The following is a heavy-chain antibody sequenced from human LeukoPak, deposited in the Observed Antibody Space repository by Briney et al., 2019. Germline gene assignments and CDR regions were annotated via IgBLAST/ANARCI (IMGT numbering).Heavy chain of an antibody. Sequence: KVSCKASGYTFTPYWIGWVRQMLGEGLEWMGIIYPGDSDPRYSPSFQGQVTISADKSISTAYLQWSSLKASDSAMYYCVRHGLGSSWFGFDYWGQGTLVTVSS. D-gene: IGHD6-13*01. J-gene: IGHJ4*02. CDR3: VRHGLGSSWFGFDY. V-gene: IGHV5-51*01. CDR1: GYTFTPYW. CDR2: IYPGDSDP.